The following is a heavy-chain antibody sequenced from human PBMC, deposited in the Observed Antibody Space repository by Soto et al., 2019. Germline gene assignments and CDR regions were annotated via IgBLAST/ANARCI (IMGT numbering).Heavy chain of an antibody. Sequence: ASVKVSCKASGYTFTAFHMHWVRQAPGLGLQWVGIINPNLGHSNTAQRFQGRVAMTWDTSTSTVYMELSSLTSDDTAVYYCARAPYSTSSFFFDHWGQGTPVTVSS. D-gene: IGHD6-6*01. CDR2: INPNLGHS. J-gene: IGHJ4*02. V-gene: IGHV1-46*01. CDR3: ARAPYSTSSFFFDH. CDR1: GYTFTAFH.